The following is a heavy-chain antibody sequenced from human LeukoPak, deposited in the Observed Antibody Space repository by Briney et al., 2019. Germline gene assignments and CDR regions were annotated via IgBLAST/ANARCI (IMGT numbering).Heavy chain of an antibody. CDR3: ARGSLLLY. Sequence: SETLSLTCAVYGGSFSGYYWSWIRQPPGKGLEWIGEINHSGSTDYNPSLKSRVTISVDTSKNQFSLKLSSVTAADTAVYYCARGSLLLYWGQGTLVTVSS. D-gene: IGHD2-15*01. V-gene: IGHV4-34*01. CDR1: GGSFSGYY. J-gene: IGHJ4*02. CDR2: INHSGST.